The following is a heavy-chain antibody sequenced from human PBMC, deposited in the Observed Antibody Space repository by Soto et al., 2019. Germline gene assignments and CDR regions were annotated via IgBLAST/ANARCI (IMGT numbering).Heavy chain of an antibody. V-gene: IGHV4-30-2*01. CDR2: IYHSGST. CDR3: ARVPGP. J-gene: IGHJ5*02. Sequence: TLSLTRAVSGGSISRGGSSWSWIRQPPGKGLEWIGYIYHSGSTYYNPSLKSRVTISVDRSKNQFSLKLSSVTAADTAVYYCARVPGPWGQGTLVTVS. CDR1: GGSISRGGSS.